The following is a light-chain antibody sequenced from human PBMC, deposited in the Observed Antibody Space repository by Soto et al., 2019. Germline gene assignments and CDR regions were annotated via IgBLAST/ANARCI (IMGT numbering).Light chain of an antibody. CDR1: QDIRNY. J-gene: IGKJ5*01. V-gene: IGKV1-33*01. Sequence: DIQMTQSPSSLSASVGDRVTITCQASQDIRNYLNWYQQKQGKAPELLIYDASNLETGGPPRFSGIGSGSDFNFTIYGLQPEDIATYYCQQYDNLAPIHFGQGTRLEIK. CDR2: DAS. CDR3: QQYDNLAPIH.